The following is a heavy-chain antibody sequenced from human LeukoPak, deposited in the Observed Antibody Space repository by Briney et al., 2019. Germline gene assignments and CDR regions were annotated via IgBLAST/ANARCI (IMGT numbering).Heavy chain of an antibody. CDR2: IKQDGSEK. Sequence: GGSLRLSCGASGFTFSNYRMSWVRQAPGKGLEWVANIKQDGSEKYYADSVKGRFTISRDNSKNTLYLQMNSLRAEDTAVYYCAREPPVTTDPGDYYYGMDVWGQGTTVTVSS. D-gene: IGHD4-17*01. V-gene: IGHV3-7*01. CDR3: AREPPVTTDPGDYYYGMDV. J-gene: IGHJ6*02. CDR1: GFTFSNYR.